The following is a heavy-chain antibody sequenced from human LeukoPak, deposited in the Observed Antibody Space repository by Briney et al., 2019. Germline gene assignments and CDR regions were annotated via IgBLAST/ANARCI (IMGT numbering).Heavy chain of an antibody. V-gene: IGHV3-21*01. CDR1: GFTFSSYA. D-gene: IGHD6-19*01. J-gene: IGHJ4*02. CDR2: ISSSSSYI. CDR3: ARIAVAGNFASDY. Sequence: GGSLRLSCAASGFTFSSYAMHWVRQAPGKGLEWVSSISSSSSYIYYADSVKGRFTISRVNAKNSLYLQMNSLRAEDTAVYYCARIAVAGNFASDYWGQGTLVTVSS.